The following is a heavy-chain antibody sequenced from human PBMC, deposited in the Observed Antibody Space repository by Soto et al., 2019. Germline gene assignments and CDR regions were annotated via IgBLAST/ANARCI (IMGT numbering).Heavy chain of an antibody. V-gene: IGHV3-33*01. Sequence: QVQLVESGGGVVQPGRSLRLSCAASGFTFSSYGMHWVRQAPGKGLEWVAVIWYDGSNKYYADSVKGRFTISRDNSKNTLYLQRNSLRAEDTAVYYCARDLYLAARFGVFDYWGQGALVTVSS. CDR3: ARDLYLAARFGVFDY. CDR1: GFTFSSYG. D-gene: IGHD6-6*01. J-gene: IGHJ4*02. CDR2: IWYDGSNK.